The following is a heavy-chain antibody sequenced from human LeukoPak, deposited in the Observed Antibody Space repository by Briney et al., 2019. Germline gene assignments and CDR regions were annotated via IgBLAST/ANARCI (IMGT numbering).Heavy chain of an antibody. CDR2: IWHDGNNK. CDR1: GFTFSTFC. CDR3: ARGVLYSLNDLGLAILGD. D-gene: IGHD7-27*01. J-gene: IGHJ4*02. V-gene: IGHV3-33*01. Sequence: GGSLRLSCAASGFTFSTFCMHWVRQAPGRGLEWVTVIWHDGNNKYYADSVKGRFTISRDNSKNTLYLQMSYLRAEDTAVYYCARGVLYSLNDLGLAILGDWGQGTPVTVSS.